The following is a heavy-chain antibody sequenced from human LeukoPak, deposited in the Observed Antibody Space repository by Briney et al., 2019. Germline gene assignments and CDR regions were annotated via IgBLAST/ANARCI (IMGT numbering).Heavy chain of an antibody. CDR2: IKSKTDGGTT. V-gene: IGHV3-15*01. J-gene: IGHJ4*02. CDR3: TTDRLYSSSTRPG. Sequence: GGSLRLSCVASGFTFSNAWMNWVRQTPGKGLEWVGRIKSKTDGGTTDYAAPVKGRFTISRDDSKNTLYLQMNSLKTEDTAVYYCTTDRLYSSSTRPGWGQGTLVTVSS. D-gene: IGHD6-6*01. CDR1: GFTFSNAW.